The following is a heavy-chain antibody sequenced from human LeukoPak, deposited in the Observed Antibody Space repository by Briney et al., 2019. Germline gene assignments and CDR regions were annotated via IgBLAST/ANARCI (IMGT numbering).Heavy chain of an antibody. CDR1: GDTVSSKRAA. J-gene: IGHJ3*02. D-gene: IGHD2-8*02. V-gene: IGHV6-1*01. CDR3: AHLRTGTSDVFDI. CDR2: TFYRSKWNN. Sequence: SQTLSLTCAIFGDTVSSKRAAWNWIRQSPLRVLSCLGRTFYRSKWNNDYAVALKGRITIKPDTSKNQFSLQLNSVTPEDTAVYYCAHLRTGTSDVFDIWGQGTTVTVSS.